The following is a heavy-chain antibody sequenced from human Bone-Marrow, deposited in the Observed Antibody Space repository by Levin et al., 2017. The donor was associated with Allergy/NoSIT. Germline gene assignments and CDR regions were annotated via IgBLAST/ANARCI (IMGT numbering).Heavy chain of an antibody. CDR3: ARVQGGLRWLGYGLDV. V-gene: IGHV4-34*01. CDR1: GGSFPGYY. J-gene: IGHJ6*02. D-gene: IGHD4-23*01. Sequence: SQTLSLTCGLYGGSFPGYYWSWIRPTPGKGLEWIGQINHSADTKYNPSLTSRVTISVDMSKNQFSLQLTSVTAADTAVYYCARVQGGLRWLGYGLDVWGPGTTVTVSS. CDR2: INHSADT.